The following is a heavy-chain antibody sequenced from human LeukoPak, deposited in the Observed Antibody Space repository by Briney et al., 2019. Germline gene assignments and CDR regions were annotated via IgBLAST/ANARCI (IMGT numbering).Heavy chain of an antibody. D-gene: IGHD6-19*01. V-gene: IGHV3-11*01. J-gene: IGHJ4*02. CDR1: GFTFSDYY. CDR2: ISSSGSTI. Sequence: GGSLRLSCAASGFTFSDYYMSWIRQAPGKGLEWVSYISSSGSTIYYADSVKGRFAISRDNAKNSLYLQMNSLRAEDTAVYYCARGASSGWYRVFDYWGQGTLVTVSS. CDR3: ARGASSGWYRVFDY.